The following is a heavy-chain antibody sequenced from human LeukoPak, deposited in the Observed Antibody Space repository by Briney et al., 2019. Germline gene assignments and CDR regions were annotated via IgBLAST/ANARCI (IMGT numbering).Heavy chain of an antibody. J-gene: IGHJ6*02. V-gene: IGHV4-39*01. CDR2: IYSSGNT. D-gene: IGHD6-19*01. Sequence: SETLSLTCTVSGDSISSSRYYWGWIRQTPGKGLEWIANIYSSGNTYYNPSLNSRVTMSVDTSKNQFSLKLSSVTAADTAVYYCARVSGWYRDYYYGMDVWGQGTTVTVSS. CDR1: GDSISSSRYY. CDR3: ARVSGWYRDYYYGMDV.